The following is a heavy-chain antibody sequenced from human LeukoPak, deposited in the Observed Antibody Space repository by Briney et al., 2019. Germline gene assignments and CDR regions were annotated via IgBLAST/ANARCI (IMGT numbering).Heavy chain of an antibody. CDR3: AREDGYNSLDY. Sequence: GGSLRLSCAASGFTVSTNSMTWVRQAPGKGLDWVSVIYSGGSTFYADSVKGRFTISRDNSKNTLYLQMNSLRAEDTAVYYCAREDGYNSLDYWGQGTLVTVSS. CDR1: GFTVSTNS. D-gene: IGHD5-24*01. CDR2: IYSGGST. J-gene: IGHJ4*02. V-gene: IGHV3-53*01.